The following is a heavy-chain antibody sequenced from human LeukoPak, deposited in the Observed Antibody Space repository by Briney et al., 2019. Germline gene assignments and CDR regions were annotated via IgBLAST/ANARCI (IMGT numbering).Heavy chain of an antibody. V-gene: IGHV4-34*01. J-gene: IGHJ4*02. CDR3: ARDRGGVGAHFDY. Sequence: SETLSLTCAVYGGSFSGYYWSWIRQPPGKGLEWMGKINHSGSTNYNPSLKSRVTISVDTSKNQFSLKLSSVTAADTAVYYCARDRGGVGAHFDYWGQGTLVTVSS. CDR1: GGSFSGYY. D-gene: IGHD1-26*01. CDR2: INHSGST.